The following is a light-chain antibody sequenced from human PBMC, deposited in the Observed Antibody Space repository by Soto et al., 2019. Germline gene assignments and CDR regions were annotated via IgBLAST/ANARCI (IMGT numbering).Light chain of an antibody. V-gene: IGKV1-33*01. J-gene: IGKJ4*01. CDR2: DAS. Sequence: DIQMTQSPSSLSASVGDRVTITCQASQDISNYLNWYQQKPGKAPKLLIYDASNLETGVPSRFSGSGSGTDFTFTISSLRPEDIATYYCQQYDNLPPGLTFGGGTKV. CDR1: QDISNY. CDR3: QQYDNLPPGLT.